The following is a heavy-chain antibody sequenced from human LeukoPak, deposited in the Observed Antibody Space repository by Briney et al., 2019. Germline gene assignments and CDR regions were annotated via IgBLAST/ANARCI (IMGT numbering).Heavy chain of an antibody. Sequence: GGSLRLSCAASGFTFSSYEMNWVRQAPGKGLEWVSYISSSSSTIYYADSVKGRFTISRDNAKNSLYLQMNSLRAEDTAVYYCARESTYGEYAFDIWGQGTMVTVSS. D-gene: IGHD4-17*01. CDR2: ISSSSSTI. V-gene: IGHV3-48*01. CDR3: ARESTYGEYAFDI. J-gene: IGHJ3*02. CDR1: GFTFSSYE.